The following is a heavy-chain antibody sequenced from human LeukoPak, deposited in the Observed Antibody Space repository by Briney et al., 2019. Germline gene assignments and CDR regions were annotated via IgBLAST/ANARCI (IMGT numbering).Heavy chain of an antibody. J-gene: IGHJ4*02. CDR2: ISASGSST. V-gene: IGHV3-23*01. Sequence: GGSLRLSCAASGFTFSDYAMSWVRQAPGKGLEWVSAISASGSSTYYADSVKGRFTISRDSSKNTLYLQMNSLRAEDTAVYYCAKESGYSYGYCLDYWGQGTLVTVSS. CDR1: GFTFSDYA. CDR3: AKESGYSYGYCLDY. D-gene: IGHD5-18*01.